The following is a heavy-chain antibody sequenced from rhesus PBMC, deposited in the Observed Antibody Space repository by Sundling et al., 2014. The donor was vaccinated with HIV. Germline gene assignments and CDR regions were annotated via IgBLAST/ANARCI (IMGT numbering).Heavy chain of an antibody. D-gene: IGHD1-1*01. Sequence: EVQLVETGGGLVQPGGSLKVSCAASGFTFSSYGMSWVRQAPGKGLEWVSAINSGGGSTYYADSVKGRFTISRDNSKNTLSLQMNSLRAEDTAVYYCAKEKWNFVLFYYHGLDSWGQGVVVTVSS. J-gene: IGHJ6*01. CDR2: INSGGGST. V-gene: IGHV3S42*01. CDR1: GFTFSSYG. CDR3: AKEKWNFVLFYYHGLDS.